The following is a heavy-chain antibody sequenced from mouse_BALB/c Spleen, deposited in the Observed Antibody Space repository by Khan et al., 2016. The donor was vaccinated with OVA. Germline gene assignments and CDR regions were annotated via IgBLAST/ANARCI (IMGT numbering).Heavy chain of an antibody. CDR2: IDPENGDT. J-gene: IGHJ3*01. CDR3: NTGDGYSAWFAY. Sequence: VQLQQAGAELVRSGASVKLSCTASGFNIKDYYMHWVKQRPEQGLAWIGWIDPENGDTEYAPQFQDKATMTADTSSNTAYLQLSSLTSEDTAVYYCNTGDGYSAWFAYWGQGTLVTVSA. D-gene: IGHD2-3*01. V-gene: IGHV14-4*02. CDR1: GFNIKDYY.